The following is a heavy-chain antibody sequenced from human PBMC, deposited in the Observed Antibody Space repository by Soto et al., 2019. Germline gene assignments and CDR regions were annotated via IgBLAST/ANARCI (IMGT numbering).Heavy chain of an antibody. CDR1: GGSISSSNW. J-gene: IGHJ4*02. V-gene: IGHV4-4*02. CDR2: IYHRGST. D-gene: IGHD1-1*01. CDR3: ARGLAAPTAGTLDY. Sequence: SETLSLTCAVSGGSISSSNWWNWVRQPPGKGLEWIGDIYHRGSTNYNPSLKSRVTISVDKSKNQFSLRLSLVTAADTAVYYCARGLAAPTAGTLDYWGLGILVTVSS.